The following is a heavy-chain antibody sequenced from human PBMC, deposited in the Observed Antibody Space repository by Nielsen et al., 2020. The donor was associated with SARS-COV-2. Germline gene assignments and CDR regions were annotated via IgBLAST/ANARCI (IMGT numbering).Heavy chain of an antibody. Sequence: GESLKISCAASGFTFSSYSMNWVRQAPGKGLEWVSSISSSSSYIYYADSVKGRFTISRDNSKNTLYLQMNSLRAEDTAVYYCASAASSSWKSATVWGQGTTVTVSS. CDR3: ASAASSSWKSATV. CDR2: ISSSSSYI. D-gene: IGHD3-22*01. CDR1: GFTFSSYS. V-gene: IGHV3-21*01. J-gene: IGHJ6*02.